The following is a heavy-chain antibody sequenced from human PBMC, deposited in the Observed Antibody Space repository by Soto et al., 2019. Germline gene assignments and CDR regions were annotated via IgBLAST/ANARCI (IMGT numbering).Heavy chain of an antibody. J-gene: IGHJ4*02. V-gene: IGHV3-7*01. D-gene: IGHD6-6*01. CDR3: ARSMGVFDN. CDR2: IKQDGSEK. Sequence: EVQLVESGGGLVQPGGSLRLSCAASGFTFSSYWMSWVRQAPGKGLEWVANIKQDGSEKYHVDAVKGRFTISRDNAKNSQYLQMNILRVEDTAVYYCARSMGVFDNWGQGTLVTVSS. CDR1: GFTFSSYW.